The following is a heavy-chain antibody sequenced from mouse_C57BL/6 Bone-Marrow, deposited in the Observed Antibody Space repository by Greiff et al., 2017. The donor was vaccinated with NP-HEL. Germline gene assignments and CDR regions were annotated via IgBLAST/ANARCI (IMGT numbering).Heavy chain of an antibody. J-gene: IGHJ4*01. CDR2: INPSSGYT. CDR1: GYTFTSYT. CDR3: ARYPTVVAKNYAMDY. D-gene: IGHD1-1*01. Sequence: QVQLQQSGAELARPGASVKMSCKASGYTFTSYTMHWVKQRPGQGLEWIGYINPSSGYTKYNQKFKDKATLTAVKSSSTAYMQLSSLTSEDSAVYYCARYPTVVAKNYAMDYWGQGTSVTVSS. V-gene: IGHV1-4*01.